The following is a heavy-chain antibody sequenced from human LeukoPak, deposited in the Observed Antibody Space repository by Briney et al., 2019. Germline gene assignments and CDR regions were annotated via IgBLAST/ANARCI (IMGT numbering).Heavy chain of an antibody. CDR3: ARSDIAPSGPYGTDV. CDR1: GGSFSGYY. D-gene: IGHD2-15*01. CDR2: INHSGST. Sequence: SETLSLTCAVYGGSFSGYYWSWIRQPPGKGLEWIGEINHSGSTNYNPSLKSRVTISVDTSKNQFSLKLSSVTAADTAVYYCARSDIAPSGPYGTDVWGQGTTVTVSS. J-gene: IGHJ6*02. V-gene: IGHV4-34*01.